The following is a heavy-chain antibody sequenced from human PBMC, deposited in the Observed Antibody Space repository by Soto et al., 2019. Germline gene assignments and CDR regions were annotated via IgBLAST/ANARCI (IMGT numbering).Heavy chain of an antibody. V-gene: IGHV4-59*08. CDR3: ATYAGYSNDY. CDR2: IYYSGST. CDR1: GGSISSYY. Sequence: PSATLSLTCTVSGGSISSYYWSWIRQPPGKGLEWIGYIYYSGSTNYNPSLKSRVTISVDTSKNQFSLKLSSVTAADTAVYYCATYAGYSNDYWGQGTLVTVSS. D-gene: IGHD2-15*01. J-gene: IGHJ4*02.